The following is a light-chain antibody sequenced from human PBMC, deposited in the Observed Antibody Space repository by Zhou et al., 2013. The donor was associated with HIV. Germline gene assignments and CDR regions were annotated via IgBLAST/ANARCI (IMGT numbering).Light chain of an antibody. CDR1: SSNIVRNN. V-gene: IGLV1-44*01. CDR2: RND. Sequence: QSVLTQPPSASGTPGQRVTISCSGGSSNIVRNNVNWFQQLPGTAPKVLIYRNDQRPSGVPDRFSGSKSGTSASLAISGLQSEDEADYYCAAWDDSLNGVVFGGGTKLTV. J-gene: IGLJ3*02. CDR3: AAWDDSLNGVV.